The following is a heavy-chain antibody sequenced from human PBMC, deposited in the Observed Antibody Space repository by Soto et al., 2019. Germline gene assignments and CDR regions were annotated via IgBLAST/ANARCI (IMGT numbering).Heavy chain of an antibody. CDR3: VSQRTTVPTQAYFDY. CDR1: GGSFFGYY. J-gene: IGHJ4*02. Sequence: SETLSVTSAVYGGSFFGYYWSWIRQPPGKGLEWIGEINHSGSTNYNPSLKSRVTISVDTSKNRFSLSLNSVTASDSAVYFCVSQRTTVPTQAYFDYWGPGALVTVSS. CDR2: INHSGST. V-gene: IGHV4-34*01. D-gene: IGHD4-17*01.